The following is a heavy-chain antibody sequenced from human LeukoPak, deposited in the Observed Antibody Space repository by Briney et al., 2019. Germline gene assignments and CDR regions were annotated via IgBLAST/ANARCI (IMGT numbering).Heavy chain of an antibody. D-gene: IGHD5-12*01. CDR3: ARGARGYSGYDPAGAIDY. CDR1: GFTFISSA. V-gene: IGHV3-13*01. J-gene: IGHJ4*02. Sequence: GGSLSLSCAASGFTFISSAMHWVRQATGKGLEWVSAIGTAGDTYYPASVKGRFTISRENAKNSLYLQMNILRAGDTARYYCARGARGYSGYDPAGAIDYWGQGTLVTVSS. CDR2: IGTAGDT.